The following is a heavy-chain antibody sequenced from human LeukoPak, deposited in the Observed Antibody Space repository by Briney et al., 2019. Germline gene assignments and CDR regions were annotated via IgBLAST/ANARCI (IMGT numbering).Heavy chain of an antibody. V-gene: IGHV4-59*01. Sequence: TPSETLSLTCTVSGGSMNNYYWNWIRQPPGKGLEWIGYIFYSGGNSYNPSLKSRVTVSLDTYKNQFSLKLGSATAADTAVYYCARGPTMTTDYWGQGILVTVSS. CDR1: GGSMNNYY. CDR3: ARGPTMTTDY. CDR2: IFYSGGN. D-gene: IGHD4-17*01. J-gene: IGHJ4*02.